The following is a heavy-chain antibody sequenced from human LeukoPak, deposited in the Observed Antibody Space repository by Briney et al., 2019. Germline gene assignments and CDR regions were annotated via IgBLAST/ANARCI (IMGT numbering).Heavy chain of an antibody. CDR3: ASQKSRDGYNFNY. D-gene: IGHD5-24*01. J-gene: IGHJ4*02. Sequence: ASVKVSCKASGGTFSSYAISWVRQAPGQGLEWMGRIIPIIGIANYAQKFQGRVTITADKSTSTAYMELSSLRSEDTAVYYCASQKSRDGYNFNYWGQGTLVTVSS. V-gene: IGHV1-69*04. CDR1: GGTFSSYA. CDR2: IIPIIGIA.